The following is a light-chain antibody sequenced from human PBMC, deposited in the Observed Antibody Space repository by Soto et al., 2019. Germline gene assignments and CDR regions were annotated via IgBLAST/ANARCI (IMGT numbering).Light chain of an antibody. CDR1: QSVNNN. CDR3: QQYSNWPLT. V-gene: IGKV3-15*01. J-gene: IGKJ4*01. CDR2: GAS. Sequence: EIVMTQSPATLSVSPGERDTLSCRASQSVNNNLAWYQQKPGQAPRLLIYGASTRATGIPAKFSGSGSATEFTLTISSLQSEDFAVYYCQQYSNWPLTFGGGTKVEIK.